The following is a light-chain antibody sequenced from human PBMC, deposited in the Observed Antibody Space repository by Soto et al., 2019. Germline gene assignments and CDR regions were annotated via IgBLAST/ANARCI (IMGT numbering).Light chain of an antibody. J-gene: IGKJ5*01. V-gene: IGKV3-15*01. CDR1: QSVSSN. Sequence: EIVMTQSPATLSVSPGERATLSCRASQSVSSNLDWYQQKPGQAPRLLIYGASTRATGIPARFSGSGSGTDFTLTISSLAPEDFEVYYCQQRSNSPITFGQGTRLEIK. CDR2: GAS. CDR3: QQRSNSPIT.